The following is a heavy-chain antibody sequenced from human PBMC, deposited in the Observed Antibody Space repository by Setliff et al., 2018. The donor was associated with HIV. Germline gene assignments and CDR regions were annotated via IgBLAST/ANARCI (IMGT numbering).Heavy chain of an antibody. V-gene: IGHV3-49*04. J-gene: IGHJ4*02. CDR1: GFTFGDYA. CDR2: IRSKAFGGTI. D-gene: IGHD2-15*01. CDR3: ARDGGRGGAVDY. Sequence: GGSLRLSCTASGFTFGDYAMSWVRQAPGKGLEWVGYIRSKAFGGTIEYAASVKGRFTISRDDSKSIAYLQMNSLKTEDTGVYYCARDGGRGGAVDYWGQGTLVTVSS.